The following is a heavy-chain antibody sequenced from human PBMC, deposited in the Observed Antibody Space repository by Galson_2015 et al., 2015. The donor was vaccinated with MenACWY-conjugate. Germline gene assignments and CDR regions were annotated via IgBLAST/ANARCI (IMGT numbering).Heavy chain of an antibody. CDR2: SGNKYNLHTI. Sequence: SLRLSCAASGFALSAHYMDWVRQAPGKGLEWVGRSGNKYNLHTIEYAASVKGRFTISRDASENSLYLLMNSLKIEDTAVYYCSRARPEIWKDVNFDSWGQGTLVTVSS. CDR1: GFALSAHY. V-gene: IGHV3-72*01. D-gene: IGHD1-1*01. CDR3: SRARPEIWKDVNFDS. J-gene: IGHJ4*02.